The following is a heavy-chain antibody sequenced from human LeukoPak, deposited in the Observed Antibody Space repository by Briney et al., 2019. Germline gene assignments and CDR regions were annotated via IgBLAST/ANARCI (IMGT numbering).Heavy chain of an antibody. V-gene: IGHV4-39*01. Sequence: SETLSLTCTVSGGSISSSSYYCGWIRQPPGKGLEWIGSIYYSGSTYYNPSLKSRVTISVDTSKNQFSLKLSSVTAADTAVYYCARRRYDGDYWGQGTLVTVSS. CDR3: ARRRYDGDY. D-gene: IGHD5-24*01. J-gene: IGHJ4*02. CDR2: IYYSGST. CDR1: GGSISSSSYY.